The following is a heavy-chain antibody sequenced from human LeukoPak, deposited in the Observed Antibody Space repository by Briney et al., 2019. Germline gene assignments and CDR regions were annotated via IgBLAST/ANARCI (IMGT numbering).Heavy chain of an antibody. V-gene: IGHV1-18*01. J-gene: IGHJ4*02. Sequence: ASVKVSCKASGYTFTSFGISWVRQAPGQGLEWMGWISAYNANTNFAQNLQGRVTMTTDTSTSTAYMELRSLRSDDTAVYYCARGYDSGSYYVSYYWGQGTLVTVSS. CDR3: ARGYDSGSYYVSYY. CDR1: GYTFTSFG. D-gene: IGHD1-26*01. CDR2: ISAYNANT.